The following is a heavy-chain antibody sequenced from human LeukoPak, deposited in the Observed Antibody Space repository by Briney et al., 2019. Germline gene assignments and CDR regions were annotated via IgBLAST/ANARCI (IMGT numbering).Heavy chain of an antibody. D-gene: IGHD2-2*01. CDR1: GGSFSGYY. CDR2: INHSGST. Sequence: SETLSLTCVVYGGSFSGYYWSWIRQPPGKGLEWIGEINHSGSTNYNPSLKSRVTISVDTSKNQFSLKLSSVTAADTAVYYCARGRGYCSSTSCYNWFDPWGQGTLVTVSS. J-gene: IGHJ5*02. V-gene: IGHV4-34*01. CDR3: ARGRGYCSSTSCYNWFDP.